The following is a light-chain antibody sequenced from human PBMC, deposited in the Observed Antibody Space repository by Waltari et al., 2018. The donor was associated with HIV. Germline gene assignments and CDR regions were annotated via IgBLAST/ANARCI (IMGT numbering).Light chain of an antibody. CDR1: QCITNA. Sequence: DIQMTQSPSSLSASIGDRVTITCRASQCITNALGWYQQKPGKAPKRLIYAASILQSGVPSRFSGGGSGTQFTLTIINLQPEDFATYYCLQHNNYPLTFGGGTKV. CDR2: AAS. CDR3: LQHNNYPLT. J-gene: IGKJ4*01. V-gene: IGKV1-17*02.